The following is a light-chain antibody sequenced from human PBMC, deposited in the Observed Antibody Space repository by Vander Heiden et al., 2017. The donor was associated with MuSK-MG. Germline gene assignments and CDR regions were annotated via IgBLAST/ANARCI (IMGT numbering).Light chain of an antibody. J-gene: IGKJ1*01. CDR1: QSFTSSN. CDR2: GAS. Sequence: EIVLTQSPGTLSLSPGERATISCRASQSFTSSNIAWYQQKPGQAPRLLIYGASSRATGIPDRFSGDMSGTDFTLTISRLEPEDIAVYYCQHDGGSLWTFGQGTKVXIK. CDR3: QHDGGSLWT. V-gene: IGKV3-20*01.